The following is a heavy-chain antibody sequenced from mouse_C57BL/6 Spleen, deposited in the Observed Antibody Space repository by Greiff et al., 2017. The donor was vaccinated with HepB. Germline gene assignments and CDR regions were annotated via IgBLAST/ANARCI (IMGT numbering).Heavy chain of an antibody. V-gene: IGHV10-3*01. D-gene: IGHD2-5*01. Sequence: EVMLVESGGGLVQPKGSLKLSCAASGFTFNTYAMHWVRQAPGKGLEWVARIRSKSSNYATYYADSVKDRFTISRDDSQSMLYLQMNNLKTEDTAMYYCVSQGYYSNFYAMDYWGQGTSVTVSS. CDR3: VSQGYYSNFYAMDY. CDR2: IRSKSSNYAT. CDR1: GFTFNTYA. J-gene: IGHJ4*01.